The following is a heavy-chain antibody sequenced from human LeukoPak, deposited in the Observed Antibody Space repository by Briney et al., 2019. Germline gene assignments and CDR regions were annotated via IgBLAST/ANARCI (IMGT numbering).Heavy chain of an antibody. CDR2: IHHSGIP. J-gene: IGHJ2*01. V-gene: IGHV4-34*01. D-gene: IGHD4-17*01. CDR1: GGSFSGRY. Sequence: SQTLSLTCAVFGGSFSGRYWSWVRQPPGKGLEWIGQIHHSGIPSYSSSLRSRVTMSVDTSKNQFSLQLSSLTAADTAVYYCAQHGEFYFDIWGRGTLVTVSS. CDR3: AQHGEFYFDI.